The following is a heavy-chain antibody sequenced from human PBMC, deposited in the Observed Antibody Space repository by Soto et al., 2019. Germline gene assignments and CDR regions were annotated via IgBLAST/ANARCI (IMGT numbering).Heavy chain of an antibody. CDR3: NRGSEYDFWSGYL. CDR1: GGTSTRNA. Sequence: QERLVQSGAEVRKPGSSVKDSYKIIGGTSTRNAINSLRQDPGQGLEWLGGIVPMFGTSKYAQKFQGRVTITADTSTNIAYMELRSLRSEDTAVYYCNRGSEYDFWSGYLWGQGTLVSVSS. D-gene: IGHD3-3*01. V-gene: IGHV1-69*06. CDR2: IVPMFGTS. J-gene: IGHJ4*02.